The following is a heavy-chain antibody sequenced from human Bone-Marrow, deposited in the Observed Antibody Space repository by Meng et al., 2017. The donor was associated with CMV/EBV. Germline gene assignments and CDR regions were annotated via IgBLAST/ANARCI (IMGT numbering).Heavy chain of an antibody. CDR3: ARGVAGSGYFDY. CDR2: IYSGGST. CDR1: GFTVSSNY. D-gene: IGHD3-22*01. J-gene: IGHJ4*02. Sequence: GESLKISCAASGFTVSSNYMSWVRQAPGKGLEWVSVIYSGGSTYYADSVKGRFTISRDNSKNTLYLQMNSLRAEDTAVYYCARGVAGSGYFDYCGQGTLVTVSS. V-gene: IGHV3-66*02.